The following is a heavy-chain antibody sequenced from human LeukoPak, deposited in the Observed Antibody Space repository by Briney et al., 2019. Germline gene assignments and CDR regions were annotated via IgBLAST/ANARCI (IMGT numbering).Heavy chain of an antibody. CDR1: GFTFSSYS. V-gene: IGHV3-21*01. J-gene: IGHJ4*02. CDR2: ISSSSSYI. Sequence: PGGSLRLSCAASGFTFSSYSMNWVRQAPGKGLEWVSSISSSSSYIYYADSVKGRFTISRDNAKNSLYLQMNSLRAEDTAVYYCASDLTSSYYFDYWGQGTLVTVSS. D-gene: IGHD6-6*01. CDR3: ASDLTSSYYFDY.